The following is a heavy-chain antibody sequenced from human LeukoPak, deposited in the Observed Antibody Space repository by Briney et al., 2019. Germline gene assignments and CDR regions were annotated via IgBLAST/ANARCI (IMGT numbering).Heavy chain of an antibody. J-gene: IGHJ4*02. Sequence: SETLSLTCSVSGGSITSYYWSWIRQPPGKGLEWIGHVSDGGRTNYSPSLRSRVSISVDTPKNQFSLKLNSVTAADTAVYFCARASTTFDDWGQGTLVTVSS. V-gene: IGHV4-59*01. CDR2: VSDGGRT. CDR1: GGSITSYY. CDR3: ARASTTFDD. D-gene: IGHD1-14*01.